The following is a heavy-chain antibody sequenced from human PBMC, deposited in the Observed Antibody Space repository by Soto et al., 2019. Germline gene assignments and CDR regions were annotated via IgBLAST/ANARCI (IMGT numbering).Heavy chain of an antibody. D-gene: IGHD5-18*01. CDR1: GGSFSGYY. Sequence: SETLSLTCAVYGGSFSGYYWSWIRQPPGKGLEWIGEINHSGSTNYNPSLKSRVTISVDTSKNQFSLKLSSVTAADTAVYYCARGRGYSYGYGDDWFDPWGQGALVTVS. J-gene: IGHJ5*02. CDR2: INHSGST. V-gene: IGHV4-34*01. CDR3: ARGRGYSYGYGDDWFDP.